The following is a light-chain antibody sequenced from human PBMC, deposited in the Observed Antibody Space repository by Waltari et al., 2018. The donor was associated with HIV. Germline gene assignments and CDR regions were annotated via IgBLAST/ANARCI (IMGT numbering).Light chain of an antibody. J-gene: IGLJ3*02. CDR1: SSSLGRGY. CDR3: GAWNGSPSGPV. Sequence: QSLLTQPPSAPGAPGPRVTVSCSGRSSSLGRGYVFWYQQLPGAAPKLVIYRNDQRPSGVPDRFSGSKSGTSASLAISGLRSEDEAVYYCGAWNGSPSGPVFGGGTKLTVL. V-gene: IGLV1-47*01. CDR2: RND.